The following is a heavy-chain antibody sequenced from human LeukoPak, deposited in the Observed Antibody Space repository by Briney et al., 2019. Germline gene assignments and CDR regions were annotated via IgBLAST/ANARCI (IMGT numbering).Heavy chain of an antibody. CDR2: INHSGST. Sequence: SETLSLTCAVYGGSFSGYYWSWIRQPPGKGLEWIGEINHSGSTNYNPSLKSRVTISVDTSKSQFSLKLSSVTAADTAVYYCARGIDPTTDYYYGMDVWGQGTTVTVSS. J-gene: IGHJ6*02. D-gene: IGHD5-12*01. CDR1: GGSFSGYY. V-gene: IGHV4-34*01. CDR3: ARGIDPTTDYYYGMDV.